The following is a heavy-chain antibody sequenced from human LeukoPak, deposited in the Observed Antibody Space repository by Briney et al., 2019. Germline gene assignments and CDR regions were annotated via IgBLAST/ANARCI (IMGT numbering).Heavy chain of an antibody. V-gene: IGHV1-2*02. J-gene: IGHJ4*02. Sequence: GVLVKVSCQASGYTFTGYYIHWVRQPTGQGLEWMGWINPRSGGTYYSQNFQGRVTITRDTSISTAYIELSRLKSDDTALYYCARARIPLTRIVVPDYWGQGTRVTVSS. CDR3: ARARIPLTRIVVPDY. D-gene: IGHD3-22*01. CDR1: GYTFTGYY. CDR2: INPRSGGT.